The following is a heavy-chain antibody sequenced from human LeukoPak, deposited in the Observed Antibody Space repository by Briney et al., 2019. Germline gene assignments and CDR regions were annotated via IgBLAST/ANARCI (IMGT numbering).Heavy chain of an antibody. CDR2: INHSGST. V-gene: IGHV4-34*01. CDR1: GGSFSGYY. J-gene: IGHJ5*02. D-gene: IGHD6-19*01. CDR3: ARGLHIAVAGNWFDP. Sequence: SETLSLTCAVYGGSFSGYYWSWIRQPPGKGLEWVGEINHSGSTNYNPSLTSRVTISVDTSKNQFSLKLSSVTAADTAVYYCARGLHIAVAGNWFDPWGQGTLVTVSS.